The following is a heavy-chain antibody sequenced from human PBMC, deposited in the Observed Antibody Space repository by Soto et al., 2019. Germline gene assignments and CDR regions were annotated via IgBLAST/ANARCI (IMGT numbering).Heavy chain of an antibody. V-gene: IGHV5-10-1*01. CDR2: IDPSDSYT. CDR3: ARQDERGFYYYYYGMDV. Sequence: PGESLKISCKGSGYSLTSYWISWVRQMPGKGLEWMGRIDPSDSYTNYSPSFQGHVTISADKSISTAYLQWSSLKASDTAMYYCARQDERGFYYYYYGMDVWGQGTTVTVSS. CDR1: GYSLTSYW. D-gene: IGHD1-1*01. J-gene: IGHJ6*02.